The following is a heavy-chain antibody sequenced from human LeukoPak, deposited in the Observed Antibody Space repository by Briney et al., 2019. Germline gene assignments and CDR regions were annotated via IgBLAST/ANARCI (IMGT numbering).Heavy chain of an antibody. CDR1: GGSFSGYY. Sequence: PSETLSPTCAVYGGSFSGYYWSWIRQPPGKGLEWSGEINHSGSTNYNPSLKSRVTISVDTSKNQFSLKLSSVTAADTAVYYCARAVVSSFVYYFDYWGQGTLVTVSS. CDR2: INHSGST. D-gene: IGHD6-6*01. CDR3: ARAVVSSFVYYFDY. V-gene: IGHV4-34*01. J-gene: IGHJ4*02.